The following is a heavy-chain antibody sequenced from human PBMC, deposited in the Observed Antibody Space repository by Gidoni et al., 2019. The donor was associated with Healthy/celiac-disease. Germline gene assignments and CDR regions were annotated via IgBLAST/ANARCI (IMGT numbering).Heavy chain of an antibody. Sequence: EVQLVESGGGLVKPGGSLRLSCAASGFTFSSYSMNWVRQAPGKGLEWVSSLSSSSSYIYYADSVKGRFTISRDNAKNSLYLQMNSLRAEDTAVYYCARVLAYSSSWYGGSAYWGQGTLVTVSS. CDR2: LSSSSSYI. D-gene: IGHD6-13*01. J-gene: IGHJ4*02. CDR3: ARVLAYSSSWYGGSAY. V-gene: IGHV3-21*01. CDR1: GFTFSSYS.